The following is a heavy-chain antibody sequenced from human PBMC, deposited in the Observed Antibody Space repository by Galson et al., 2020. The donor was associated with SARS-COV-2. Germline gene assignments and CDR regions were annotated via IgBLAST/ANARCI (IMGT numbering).Heavy chain of an antibody. J-gene: IGHJ6*02. CDR2: IYYSGST. CDR3: ARLGQWLGEDGMDV. D-gene: IGHD6-19*01. Sequence: ASETLSLTCTVSGGSMRSSSYYWGWIRQPPGKGLEWIGTIYYSGSTYYNPSLKSRVTISVDTSKNQFSLKLTSVTAADTAVYYCARLGQWLGEDGMDVWGQGTMVTVSS. V-gene: IGHV4-39*01. CDR1: GGSMRSSSYY.